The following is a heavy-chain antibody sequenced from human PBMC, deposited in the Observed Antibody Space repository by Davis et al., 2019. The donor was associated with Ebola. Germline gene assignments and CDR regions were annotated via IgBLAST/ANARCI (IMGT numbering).Heavy chain of an antibody. CDR1: GGSISSGDYY. V-gene: IGHV4-30-4*01. CDR2: IYYSGST. CDR3: ARAKTTVTTAHYYDMDV. J-gene: IGHJ6*02. D-gene: IGHD4-17*01. Sequence: SETLSLTCTVSGGSISSGDYYWSWIRQPPGKGLEWIRYIYYSGSTYYNPSLKSRVTISVDTSKNQFSLKLSSVTAADTAVYYCARAKTTVTTAHYYDMDVWGQGTTVTVSS.